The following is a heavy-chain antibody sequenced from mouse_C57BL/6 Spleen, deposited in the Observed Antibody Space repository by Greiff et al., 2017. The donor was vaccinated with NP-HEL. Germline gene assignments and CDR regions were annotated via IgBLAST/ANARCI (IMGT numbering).Heavy chain of an antibody. Sequence: VQLQQSGAELVKPGASVKISCKASGYAFSSYWMNWVKQRPGKGLEWIGQIYPGDGDTNYNGKFKGKATLTADKSSSTAYMQLSSLTSEDSAVYFCARARPPYDGLDFDYWGQGTTLTVSS. D-gene: IGHD2-12*01. CDR3: ARARPPYDGLDFDY. J-gene: IGHJ2*01. CDR1: GYAFSSYW. V-gene: IGHV1-80*01. CDR2: IYPGDGDT.